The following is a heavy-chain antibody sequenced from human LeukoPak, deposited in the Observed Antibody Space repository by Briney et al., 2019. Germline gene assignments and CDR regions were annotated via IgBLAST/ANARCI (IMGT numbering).Heavy chain of an antibody. J-gene: IGHJ4*02. CDR3: ARGVDY. CDR1: GGSISSSSW. Sequence: SGTLSLTCAVSGGSISSSSWCSWVRQPPGKGLEWIENFYHSGSTNYNPPLKRRAIISVDKSKNQLSLKLSSVTAADKAVYYCARGVDYWGQGTLVIVSS. V-gene: IGHV4-4*02. CDR2: FYHSGST.